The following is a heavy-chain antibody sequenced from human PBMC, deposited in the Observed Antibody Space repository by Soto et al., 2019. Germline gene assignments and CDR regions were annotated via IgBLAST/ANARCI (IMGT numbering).Heavy chain of an antibody. CDR2: INPSGGST. D-gene: IGHD4-17*01. J-gene: IGHJ4*02. V-gene: IGHV1-46*01. CDR1: GYTSTSYY. CDR3: ARDQGHGDPQFYFDY. Sequence: ASVKVSCKASGYTSTSYYMHWVRQAPGQGLEWMGIINPSGGSTSYAQKFQGRVTMTRDTSTSTVYMELSSLRSEDTAVYYCARDQGHGDPQFYFDYWGQGTLVTVSS.